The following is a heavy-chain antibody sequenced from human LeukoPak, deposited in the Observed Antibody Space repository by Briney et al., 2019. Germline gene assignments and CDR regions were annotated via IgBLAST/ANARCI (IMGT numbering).Heavy chain of an antibody. CDR1: GFTFSRYA. CDR2: ISGIGGST. CDR3: AKDIRSWSPRGNDY. Sequence: GGSLRLSCAASGFTFSRYAMSWVRQAPGKGLEWVSAISGIGGSTYSADSVKGRFTISRDNSKNPLYLQMNSLRAEDTAVYYCAKDIRSWSPRGNDYWGQGTLVTVSS. J-gene: IGHJ4*02. D-gene: IGHD6-13*01. V-gene: IGHV3-23*01.